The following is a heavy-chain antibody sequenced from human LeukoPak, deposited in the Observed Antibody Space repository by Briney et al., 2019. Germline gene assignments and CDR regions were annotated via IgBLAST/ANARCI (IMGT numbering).Heavy chain of an antibody. CDR3: ARCRDGYNTLNYFDY. V-gene: IGHV4-34*01. J-gene: IGHJ4*02. Sequence: SETLPLTCAVYGGSFSGYYWSWIRQPPGKGLEWIGEINHSGSTNYNPSLKSRVTISVDTSKNQFSLKLSSVTAADTAVYYCARCRDGYNTLNYFDYWGQGTLVTVSS. CDR2: INHSGST. CDR1: GGSFSGYY. D-gene: IGHD5-24*01.